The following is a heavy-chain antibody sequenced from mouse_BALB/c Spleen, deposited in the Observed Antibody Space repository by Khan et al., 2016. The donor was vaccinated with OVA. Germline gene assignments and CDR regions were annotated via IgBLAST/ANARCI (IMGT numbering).Heavy chain of an antibody. CDR3: VRLGPGFTY. D-gene: IGHD4-1*01. V-gene: IGHV3-2*02. CDR1: GYSITSDYA. J-gene: IGHJ3*01. CDR2: ISYSGST. Sequence: EVQLQESGPGLVKPSQSLSLTCTVTGYSITSDYAWNWIRQFPGNKLEWMGYISYSGSTSYKPSLKSRISITRDTSKNQLFLQLNSVTTEDTAPYYCVRLGPGFTYWCQETLVTVSA.